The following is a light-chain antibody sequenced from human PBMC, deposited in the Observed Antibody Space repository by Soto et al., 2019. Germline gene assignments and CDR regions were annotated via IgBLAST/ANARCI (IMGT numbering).Light chain of an antibody. Sequence: EIVLTQSPGTLSLSPGERDTLSCRASQSVSSSYLAWYQQKPGQAPRPLIYGASSRAIGIPDRFSGSGSGTDFTLSISRLEPEDFAVYYCQQCGSSPWTFGQGTKV. CDR2: GAS. J-gene: IGKJ1*01. V-gene: IGKV3-20*01. CDR1: QSVSSSY. CDR3: QQCGSSPWT.